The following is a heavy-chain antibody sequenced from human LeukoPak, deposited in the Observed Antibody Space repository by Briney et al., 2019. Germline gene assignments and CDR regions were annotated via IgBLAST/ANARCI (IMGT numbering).Heavy chain of an antibody. V-gene: IGHV3-7*01. CDR3: ARDRSTMVRGVIVY. D-gene: IGHD3-10*01. CDR1: GFSFGDYS. J-gene: IGHJ4*02. Sequence: GSLRLSCTASGFSFGDYSMNWVRQAPGKGLEWVANIKQDGSERYYVDSVKGRFTISRDNAKNSLYLQMNSLRAEDTAVYYCARDRSTMVRGVIVYWGQGTLVTVSS. CDR2: IKQDGSER.